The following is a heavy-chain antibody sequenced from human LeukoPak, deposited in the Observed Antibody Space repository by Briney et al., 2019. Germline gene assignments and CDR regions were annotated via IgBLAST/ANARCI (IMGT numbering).Heavy chain of an antibody. CDR3: ATSRGSSTSCYGY. J-gene: IGHJ4*02. Sequence: GASVKVSCKASGYTFTSYDINWVRQATGQGLEWMGWMNPNSGNTGYAQKFQGRVTITRNTSISTAYMELSSLRSEDTAVYYCATSRGSSTSCYGYWGQGTLVTVSS. V-gene: IGHV1-8*03. CDR1: GYTFTSYD. CDR2: MNPNSGNT. D-gene: IGHD2-2*01.